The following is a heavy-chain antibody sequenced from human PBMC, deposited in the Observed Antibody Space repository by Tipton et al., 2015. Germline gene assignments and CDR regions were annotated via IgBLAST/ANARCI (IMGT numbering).Heavy chain of an antibody. Sequence: LRLSCAVSGYSISSGYYWGWIRQPPGKELQWIGYIQYSGGTNYNPSLESRVSMSVDTSKTQFSLEMRSVTATDTAVYYCARARGRHGGLFDSWGQGTLVTVSS. V-gene: IGHV4-38-2*01. D-gene: IGHD4-23*01. CDR3: ARARGRHGGLFDS. CDR1: GYSISSGYY. J-gene: IGHJ4*02. CDR2: IQYSGGT.